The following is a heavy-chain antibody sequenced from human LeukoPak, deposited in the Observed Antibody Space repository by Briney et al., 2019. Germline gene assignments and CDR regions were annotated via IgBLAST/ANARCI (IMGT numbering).Heavy chain of an antibody. Sequence: PGGSLRLSCAASGFTFSSYEMNWVRQAPGKGLEWVSYISSSGSTIYYADSVKGRFTISRDNAKNSLYLQMNSLRAEDTAVYYCARARFDYVWGSYRPPDYWGQGTLVTVSS. D-gene: IGHD3-16*02. CDR2: ISSSGSTI. J-gene: IGHJ4*02. CDR1: GFTFSSYE. CDR3: ARARFDYVWGSYRPPDY. V-gene: IGHV3-48*03.